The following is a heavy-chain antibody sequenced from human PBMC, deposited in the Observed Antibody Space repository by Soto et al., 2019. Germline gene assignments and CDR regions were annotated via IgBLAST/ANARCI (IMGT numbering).Heavy chain of an antibody. CDR1: GFSLSTNGVG. V-gene: IGHV2-5*02. J-gene: IGHJ4*02. CDR2: IYWDGDK. Sequence: QITLKESGPTLVKPTQTLTLTCTFSGFSLSTNGVGVGWIRQPPGKALEWLALIYWDGDKRYSPSLKSRLTVTKNTPKNQLVLTMTNMTPVDTGTYSCAHSGGIAMFVWGQGTLVTVSS. CDR3: AHSGGIAMFV. D-gene: IGHD6-13*01.